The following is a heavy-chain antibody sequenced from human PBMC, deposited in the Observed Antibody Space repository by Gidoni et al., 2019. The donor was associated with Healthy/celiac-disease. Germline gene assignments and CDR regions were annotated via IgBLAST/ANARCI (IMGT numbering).Heavy chain of an antibody. Sequence: QVQLVESGGGLVKPGGSLRLACAAAGFTFSDYYMSWIRQAPGKGLEWVSYISSSSSYTNYADSVKGRFTISRDNAKNSLYLQMNSLRAEDTAVYYCARVRDYYGSGGLVYWGQGTLVTVSS. CDR2: ISSSSSYT. D-gene: IGHD3-10*01. J-gene: IGHJ4*02. CDR1: GFTFSDYY. V-gene: IGHV3-11*06. CDR3: ARVRDYYGSGGLVY.